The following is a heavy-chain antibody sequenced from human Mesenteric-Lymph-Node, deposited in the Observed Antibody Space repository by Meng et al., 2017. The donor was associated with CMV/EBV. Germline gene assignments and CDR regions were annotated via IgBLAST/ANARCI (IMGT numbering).Heavy chain of an antibody. D-gene: IGHD3-10*01. CDR2: IYHSGST. CDR3: ASRNYYASGSPDY. J-gene: IGHJ4*02. Sequence: GSGGSISSSYGWTWFRQSPGKGLEWIGEIYHSGSTNYNPSLKSRVTISVDKSKNHFSLNLSSVTAADTAVYYCASRNYYASGSPDYWGQGTLVTVSS. CDR1: GGSISSSYG. V-gene: IGHV4-4*02.